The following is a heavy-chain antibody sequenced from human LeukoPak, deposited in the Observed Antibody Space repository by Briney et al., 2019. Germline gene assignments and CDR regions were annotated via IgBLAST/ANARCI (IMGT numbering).Heavy chain of an antibody. CDR2: IYPGDSDT. CDR3: AIRYSSSWNYFDY. D-gene: IGHD6-13*01. CDR1: GYSFISYW. J-gene: IGHJ4*02. V-gene: IGHV5-51*01. Sequence: GESLKISCKGSGYSFISYWIGWVRQMPGKGLEWMGIIYPGDSDTRYSPSFQGQVTISADKSISTAYPQWSSLKASDTAMYYCAIRYSSSWNYFDYWGQGTVVTVSS.